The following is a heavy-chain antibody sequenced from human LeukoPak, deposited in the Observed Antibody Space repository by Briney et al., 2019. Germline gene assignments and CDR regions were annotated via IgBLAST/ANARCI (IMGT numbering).Heavy chain of an antibody. CDR2: IDPKVDNT. J-gene: IGHJ4*02. CDR3: AGRGEEFFSD. D-gene: IGHD3-16*01. Sequence: ASVKVSCKAFGYRLIDYHMHWVRQAPGQGLEWMGKIDPKVDNTNYAQKFQDRVIMTRDTSTNTVFLELSNLRSEDTAVYYCAGRGEEFFSDWGQGTLVTVSS. V-gene: IGHV1-46*01. CDR1: GYRLIDYH.